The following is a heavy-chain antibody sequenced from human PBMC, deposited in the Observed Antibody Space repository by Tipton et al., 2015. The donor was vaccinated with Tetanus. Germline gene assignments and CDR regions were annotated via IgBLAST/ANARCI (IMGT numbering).Heavy chain of an antibody. Sequence: TLSLTCTVSGGSISRLYWSWIRQPPGKGLEWIGYIYYSGSTNYNPSLRSRVTISVDTSKNQFSLKLSSVTAADTAVYYCARIRQVGKPGPFFDDWGQGTLVTVSS. CDR2: IYYSGST. J-gene: IGHJ4*02. V-gene: IGHV4-59*11. CDR1: GGSISRLY. D-gene: IGHD7-27*01. CDR3: ARIRQVGKPGPFFDD.